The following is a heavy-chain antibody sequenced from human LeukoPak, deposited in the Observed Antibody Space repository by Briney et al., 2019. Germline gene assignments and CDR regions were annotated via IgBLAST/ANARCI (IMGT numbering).Heavy chain of an antibody. CDR1: GYTFTTYT. CDR2: INAGNGNT. CDR3: ARSDSSGYLVQFDY. D-gene: IGHD3-22*01. Sequence: GASVKVSCKASGYTFTTYTIHWVRQAPGQRLEWMGWINAGNGNTKYSQEFQGRVTITRDTSASTAYMELSSLRSKDMAVYYCARSDSSGYLVQFDYWGQGTLVTVSS. J-gene: IGHJ4*02. V-gene: IGHV1-3*03.